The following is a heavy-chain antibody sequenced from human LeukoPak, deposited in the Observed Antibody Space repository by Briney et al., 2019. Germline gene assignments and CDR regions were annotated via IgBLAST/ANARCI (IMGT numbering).Heavy chain of an antibody. D-gene: IGHD3-9*01. V-gene: IGHV1-69*04. J-gene: IGHJ5*02. CDR1: GGTFSSYA. Sequence: ASVKVSCKASGGTFSSYAISWVRQAPGQGLEWMGRIIPILGIANYAQKFQGRVTITADKSTSTAYMELSSLRSEDTAVYYCARDKRQYYDILTRPGRFDPWGQGTLGTVSS. CDR2: IIPILGIA. CDR3: ARDKRQYYDILTRPGRFDP.